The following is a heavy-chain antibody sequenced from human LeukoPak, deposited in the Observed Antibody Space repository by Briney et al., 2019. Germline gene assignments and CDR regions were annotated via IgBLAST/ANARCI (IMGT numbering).Heavy chain of an antibody. V-gene: IGHV3-33*01. Sequence: GGSLRLSCAASGFTFSSYGMHWVRQAPGKGLEWVAVIWYDGSNKYYADSVKGRFTISRDNSKNTLYLQMNRLRAEDTAVYYCARDRDEYCTNGVCYTGWLDPWGQGTLVTVSS. CDR3: ARDRDEYCTNGVCYTGWLDP. CDR2: IWYDGSNK. CDR1: GFTFSSYG. J-gene: IGHJ5*02. D-gene: IGHD2-8*01.